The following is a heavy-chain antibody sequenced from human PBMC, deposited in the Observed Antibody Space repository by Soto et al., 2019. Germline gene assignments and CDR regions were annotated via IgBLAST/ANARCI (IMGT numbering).Heavy chain of an antibody. CDR2: IYYSGST. Sequence: QVQLQESGPGLVKPSQTLSLTCTVSGGSISSGGYYWSWIRQHPGKGLEWIGYIYYSGSTYYNPSLKSRVTISVATSKIQFSLKLSSVTAADTAVYYCARDRGSADSYGFLWFDPWGQGTLVTVSS. D-gene: IGHD5-18*01. CDR1: GGSISSGGYY. CDR3: ARDRGSADSYGFLWFDP. J-gene: IGHJ5*02. V-gene: IGHV4-31*03.